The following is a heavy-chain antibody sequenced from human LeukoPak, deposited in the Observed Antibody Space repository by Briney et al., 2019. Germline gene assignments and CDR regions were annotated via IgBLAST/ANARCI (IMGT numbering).Heavy chain of an antibody. CDR3: ARISAAGII. J-gene: IGHJ4*02. Sequence: ASVKVSCKASGYTFAGYYTHWVRQAPGQGLEWMGWINTNTGNPTHAQGFTGRFVFSLDTSVSTAYLQISSLKAEDTAVYYCARISAAGIIWGQGTLVTVSS. CDR2: INTNTGNP. D-gene: IGHD6-13*01. V-gene: IGHV7-4-1*02. CDR1: GYTFAGYY.